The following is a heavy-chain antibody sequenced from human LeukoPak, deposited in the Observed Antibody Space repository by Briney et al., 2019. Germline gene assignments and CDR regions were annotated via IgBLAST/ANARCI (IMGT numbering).Heavy chain of an antibody. CDR1: GYTFTSYD. Sequence: ASVKVSCKASGYTFTSYDINWVRQATGQGLEWMGWMNPNSGNTGYAQKFQGRVTMTRNTSISTAYMELSSLRSEDTAVYYCARVFGQFWASGMDVWGQGTTVTVSS. D-gene: IGHD3-3*01. CDR3: ARVFGQFWASGMDV. V-gene: IGHV1-8*01. J-gene: IGHJ6*02. CDR2: MNPNSGNT.